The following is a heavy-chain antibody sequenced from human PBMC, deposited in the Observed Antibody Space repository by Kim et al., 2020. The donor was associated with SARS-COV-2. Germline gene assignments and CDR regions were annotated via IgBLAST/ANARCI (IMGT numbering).Heavy chain of an antibody. CDR3: AKDRSISTSFSYGMDV. V-gene: IGHV3-30*18. CDR1: GFTFSNYG. Sequence: GGSLRLSCTASGFTFSNYGMHWVRQAPGKGLEWVAVISNGGSNKDYGDPVKGRFTISRDNSKNTLNLQMNSLRAEDTAVYYCAKDRSISTSFSYGMDVWGRGTTVTVSS. D-gene: IGHD2-2*01. J-gene: IGHJ6*02. CDR2: ISNGGSNK.